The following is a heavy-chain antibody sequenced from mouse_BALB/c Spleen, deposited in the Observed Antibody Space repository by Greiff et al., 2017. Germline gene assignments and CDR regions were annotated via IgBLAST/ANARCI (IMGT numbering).Heavy chain of an antibody. CDR2: ISSGSSTI. CDR1: GFTFSSFG. J-gene: IGHJ4*01. D-gene: IGHD1-1*01. Sequence: EVKLMESGGGLVQPGGSRKLSCAASGFTFSSFGMHWVRQAPEKGLEWVAYISSGSSTIYYADTVKGRFTISRYNPKDTLFLQMTSLRSEDTAMYYCARVYGYAMDYWGQGTSVTVSS. CDR3: ARVYGYAMDY. V-gene: IGHV5-17*02.